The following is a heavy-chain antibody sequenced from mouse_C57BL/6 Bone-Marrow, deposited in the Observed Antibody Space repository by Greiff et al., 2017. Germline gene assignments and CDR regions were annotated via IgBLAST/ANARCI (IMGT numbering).Heavy chain of an antibody. CDR1: GYTFTSYW. Sequence: QVQLQQPGAELVMPGASVKLSCKASGYTFTSYWMHWVKPRPGPGLEWIGELDPSASYTNYNQKFKGTSTLTVDTSSSTAYMQLSSLTSEDAAVDYCAILFDYGGQGTTLTVSS. CDR3: AILFDY. CDR2: LDPSASYT. J-gene: IGHJ2*01. V-gene: IGHV1-69*01.